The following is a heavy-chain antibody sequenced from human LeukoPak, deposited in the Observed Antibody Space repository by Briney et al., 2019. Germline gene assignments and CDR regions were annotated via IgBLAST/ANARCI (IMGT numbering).Heavy chain of an antibody. Sequence: GGSLRLSCAAAGFTFSSYSMHWVRQAPGKGLEWVALISYDGNNKYYADSVKGRFTISRDNSKNTLYLQMNSLRAEDTAVYYCAKAGATNYFQHWGQGTLVTVSS. CDR1: GFTFSSYS. D-gene: IGHD1-26*01. CDR3: AKAGATNYFQH. J-gene: IGHJ1*01. CDR2: ISYDGNNK. V-gene: IGHV3-30-3*01.